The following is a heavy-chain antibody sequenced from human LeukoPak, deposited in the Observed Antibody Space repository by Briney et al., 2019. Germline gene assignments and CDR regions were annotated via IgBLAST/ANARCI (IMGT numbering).Heavy chain of an antibody. D-gene: IGHD3-22*01. V-gene: IGHV3-23*01. CDR1: GFIFSNYD. Sequence: PGGSLRLSCVASGFIFSNYDMRWVRQAPGKGLEWVSSISGSGRSTYYAEPVKGRFTISRDNSKNTLDLHMYSLRAEDTAVYCARGSTYYESSGQVPFDYWGQGTLVTVSS. J-gene: IGHJ4*02. CDR2: ISGSGRST. CDR3: ARGSTYYESSGQVPFDY.